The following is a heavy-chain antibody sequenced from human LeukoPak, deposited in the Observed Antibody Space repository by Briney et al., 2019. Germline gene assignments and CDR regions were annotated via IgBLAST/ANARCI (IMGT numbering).Heavy chain of an antibody. CDR3: ATIAPGDLFDS. CDR1: GSTLIEFS. J-gene: IGHJ4*02. D-gene: IGHD7-27*01. V-gene: IGHV1-24*01. Sequence: ASAKVSCKVSGSTLIEFSIHWVRQAPGKGLEWMGGFVPEDDETIYAQSFQGRVTMTEDTSTDTAYMELSSLRSEDTAMYYCATIAPGDLFDSWGQGTLVTVSS. CDR2: FVPEDDET.